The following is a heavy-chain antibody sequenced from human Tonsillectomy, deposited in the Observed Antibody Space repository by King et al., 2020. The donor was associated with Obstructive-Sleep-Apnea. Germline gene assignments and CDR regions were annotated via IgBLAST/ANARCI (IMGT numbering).Heavy chain of an antibody. CDR1: GGSVSTDT. D-gene: IGHD3-9*01. V-gene: IGHV1-69*06. CDR3: ARDLTGMDV. Sequence: VQLVQSGSEVKKPGSSVTVSCKASGGSVSTDTISWVRQAPGQGLEWMGGIIPMSGTVHYAQKCRGRVTITADTSTNTVFMQLNSLKSDDTAVYYCARDLTGMDVWGQGTSVAVSS. CDR2: IIPMSGTV. J-gene: IGHJ6*02.